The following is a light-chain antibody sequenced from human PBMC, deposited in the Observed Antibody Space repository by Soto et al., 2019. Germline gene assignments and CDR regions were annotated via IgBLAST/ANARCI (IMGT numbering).Light chain of an antibody. Sequence: DIVMTQSPDSLAVSLGERATINCKSSQSVLYNSNNKIYLAWYQHKPGQPPKLLIYWASTRESGVPDRFSGSGSGTDFTLTISSLQAEDVAVYYCQQYYSTPWTFGQGTRWIS. CDR2: WAS. V-gene: IGKV4-1*01. CDR3: QQYYSTPWT. J-gene: IGKJ1*01. CDR1: QSVLYNSNNKIY.